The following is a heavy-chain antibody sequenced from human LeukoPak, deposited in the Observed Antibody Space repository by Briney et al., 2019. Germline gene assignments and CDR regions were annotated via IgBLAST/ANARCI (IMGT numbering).Heavy chain of an antibody. CDR1: GGSISSGDYY. V-gene: IGHV4-30-4*08. CDR3: AAIVVVPAARGENWFDP. Sequence: SETLSLTCTVSGGSISSGDYYWSWIRQPPGKGLEWIGYIYYSGSTYYNPSLKSRVTISVDTSKNQFSLKLSSVTAADTAVYYCAAIVVVPAARGENWFDPRGQGTLVTVSS. CDR2: IYYSGST. J-gene: IGHJ5*02. D-gene: IGHD2-2*01.